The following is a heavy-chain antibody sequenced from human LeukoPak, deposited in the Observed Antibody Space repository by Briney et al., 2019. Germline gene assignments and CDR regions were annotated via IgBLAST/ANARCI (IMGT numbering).Heavy chain of an antibody. Sequence: QTGGSLRPSCAASGSSFSNYWMSSVRQAPGKGLEWVANIKEDGSEKNYVDSVKGRFTISRDNAKNSLDLQMNSLRAEDTAVYFCACLGHCSGGGWGQGTLVTVSS. D-gene: IGHD2-15*01. CDR1: GSSFSNYW. J-gene: IGHJ4*02. CDR2: IKEDGSEK. CDR3: ACLGHCSGGG. V-gene: IGHV3-7*01.